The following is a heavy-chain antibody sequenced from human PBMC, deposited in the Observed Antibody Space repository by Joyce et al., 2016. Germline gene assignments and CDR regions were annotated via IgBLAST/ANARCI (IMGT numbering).Heavy chain of an antibody. Sequence: EVQLVESGGGLVQPGGSLRLSCAAFGIIFSNKEMNWVRQAPGKGLEWVSSINSDNSRIHYADSVRGRFTISRDNARNSLYLEMDYLRVDDTAIYYCTTPSCANWGQGSLVTVSS. D-gene: IGHD2-2*01. J-gene: IGHJ4*02. CDR3: TTPSCAN. CDR2: INSDNSRI. V-gene: IGHV3-48*03. CDR1: GIIFSNKE.